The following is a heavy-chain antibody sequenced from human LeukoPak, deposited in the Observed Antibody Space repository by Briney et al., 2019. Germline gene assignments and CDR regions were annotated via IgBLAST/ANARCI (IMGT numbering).Heavy chain of an antibody. CDR1: GGSVSRSPYY. CDR3: ARDGPTYYDFWSGSPPPMFDP. J-gene: IGHJ5*02. V-gene: IGHV4-39*07. Sequence: TSETLSLTCTVSGGSVSRSPYYWGWIRQPPGKGLEWIGNIYYSGSTYYNPSLKSRVTISVDTSKNQFSLKLSSVTAADTAVYYCARDGPTYYDFWSGSPPPMFDPWGQGTLVTVSS. CDR2: IYYSGST. D-gene: IGHD3-3*01.